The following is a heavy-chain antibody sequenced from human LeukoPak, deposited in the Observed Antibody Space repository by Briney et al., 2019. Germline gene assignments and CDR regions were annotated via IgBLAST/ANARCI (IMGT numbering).Heavy chain of an antibody. D-gene: IGHD1-26*01. Sequence: SGTLSLTCAVSGGSISSSNWWSWVRQPPGKGLEWIGEIYHSGSTNYNPSLKSRVTISVDTSKNRFSLKLSSVTAADTAVYYCARDGWELRHNAFDIWGQGTMVTVSS. J-gene: IGHJ3*02. CDR1: GGSISSSNW. CDR2: IYHSGST. V-gene: IGHV4-4*02. CDR3: ARDGWELRHNAFDI.